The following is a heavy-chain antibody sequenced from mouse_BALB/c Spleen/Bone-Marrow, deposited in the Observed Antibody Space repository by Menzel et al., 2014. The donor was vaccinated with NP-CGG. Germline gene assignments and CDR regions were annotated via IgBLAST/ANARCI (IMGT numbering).Heavy chain of an antibody. D-gene: IGHD2-2*01. V-gene: IGHV1-9*01. CDR2: ILPGGGSA. CDR1: GYTFSNYW. Sequence: VQLQESGAELMKPGASVKISCKATGYTFSNYWIEWIEQRPGHGLEWIGEILPGGGSAKYNEKFKDKATFTADTYSKTAYMQLSSLTSEDSAVYYCARSGYGYYAMDYWGQGTSVTVSS. CDR3: ARSGYGYYAMDY. J-gene: IGHJ4*01.